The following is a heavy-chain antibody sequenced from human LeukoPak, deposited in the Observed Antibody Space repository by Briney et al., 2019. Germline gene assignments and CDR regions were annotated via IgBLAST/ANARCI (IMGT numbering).Heavy chain of an antibody. CDR1: GFTFSRYA. J-gene: IGHJ4*02. Sequence: GGSLRLSCAASGFTFSRYAMSWVRQAPGKGLEWVSAISGSGGSTYYADSVKGRFTISRDNAKNSLYLQMNSLRAEDTAVYYCARDPRPNYYDSSGYFPGYWGQGTLVTVSS. D-gene: IGHD3-22*01. V-gene: IGHV3-23*01. CDR2: ISGSGGST. CDR3: ARDPRPNYYDSSGYFPGY.